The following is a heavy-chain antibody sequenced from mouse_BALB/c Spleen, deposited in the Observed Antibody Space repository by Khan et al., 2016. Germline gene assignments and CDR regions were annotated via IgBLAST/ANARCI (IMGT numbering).Heavy chain of an antibody. CDR1: GFTFSDAW. V-gene: IGHV6-6*01. CDR3: IAYDYDAMDY. D-gene: IGHD1-1*02. J-gene: IGHJ4*01. CDR2: IRSKANNHAI. Sequence: EVQLQESGGGLVQPGGSMKLSCAASGFTFSDAWMDWVRQSPEKGLEWVAEIRSKANNHAIYYTESVKGRFTISRDDSKSSVYLQMNSLRTEDTGIYYCIAYDYDAMDYWGQGTSVTVSS.